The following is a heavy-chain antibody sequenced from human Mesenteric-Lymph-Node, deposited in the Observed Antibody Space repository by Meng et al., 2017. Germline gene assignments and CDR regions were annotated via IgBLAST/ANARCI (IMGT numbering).Heavy chain of an antibody. Sequence: GGSLRLSCAASGFTFSNYAMHWARQAPGKGLEWVAVISYDGSNKYYADSVKGRFTISRDNSKNTLYLQMNSLRAEDTAVYYCAKRGTYYYDSSGYYFDYWGQGTLVTVSS. CDR2: ISYDGSNK. CDR3: AKRGTYYYDSSGYYFDY. D-gene: IGHD3-22*01. CDR1: GFTFSNYA. V-gene: IGHV3-30*04. J-gene: IGHJ4*02.